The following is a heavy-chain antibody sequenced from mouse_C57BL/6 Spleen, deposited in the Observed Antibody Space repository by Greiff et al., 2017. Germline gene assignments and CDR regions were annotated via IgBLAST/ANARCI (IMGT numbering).Heavy chain of an antibody. CDR1: GFTFSDYG. V-gene: IGHV5-15*01. Sequence: EVQLVESGGGLVQPGGSLKLSCAASGFTFSDYGMAWVRQAPRKGPEWVAFISNLAYSIYYADTVTGRFTISRENAENTLYLEMSSLRSEDTAMYYCARVYYGYDESWYFDVWGTGTTVTVSS. D-gene: IGHD2-2*01. CDR3: ARVYYGYDESWYFDV. J-gene: IGHJ1*03. CDR2: ISNLAYSI.